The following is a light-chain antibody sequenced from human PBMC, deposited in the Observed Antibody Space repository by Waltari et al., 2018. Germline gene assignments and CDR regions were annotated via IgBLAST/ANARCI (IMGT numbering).Light chain of an antibody. V-gene: IGKV1-5*01. CDR1: QNINKW. Sequence: DIQMTQSPSTLSASVGDRVTVTCRASQNINKWLAWYKHKPRKAPNLLIYDASTLQSGVPSRFSGSGFGTEFTLAISSLQPEDFATYFCQHYNTYPPTFGQGTRVELK. CDR2: DAS. J-gene: IGKJ1*01. CDR3: QHYNTYPPT.